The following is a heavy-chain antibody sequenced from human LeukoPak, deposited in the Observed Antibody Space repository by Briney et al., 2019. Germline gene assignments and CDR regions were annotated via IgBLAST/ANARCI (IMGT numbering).Heavy chain of an antibody. J-gene: IGHJ6*02. CDR3: VKDRLPGGIAVVGTDDGMDV. Sequence: GGSLRLSCAASGFTFDDSAMHWVRQAPGKGLDWVCLISGDGGDTFYADSVKGRFTISRDNSKNSLYLQTNSLRNEDTAFYYCVKDRLPGGIAVVGTDDGMDVWGQGTTVTVSS. D-gene: IGHD6-19*01. V-gene: IGHV3-43*02. CDR2: ISGDGGDT. CDR1: GFTFDDSA.